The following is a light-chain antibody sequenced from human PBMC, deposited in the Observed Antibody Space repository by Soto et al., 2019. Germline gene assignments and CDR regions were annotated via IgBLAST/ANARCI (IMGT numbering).Light chain of an antibody. CDR2: YDS. J-gene: IGLJ2*01. Sequence: SYELTQPPSVSVAPGKTGRITCGGNNIGSKSVHWYQQKPGQAPVLVIYYDSDRPSGIPERFSGSNSGNTATLTISRVEAGDEADYYCQVWDSSSDHVVFGGGTKRTVL. V-gene: IGLV3-21*04. CDR1: NIGSKS. CDR3: QVWDSSSDHVV.